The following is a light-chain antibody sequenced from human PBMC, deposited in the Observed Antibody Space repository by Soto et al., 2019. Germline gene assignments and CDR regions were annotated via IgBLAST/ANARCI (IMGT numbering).Light chain of an antibody. CDR2: DTS. CDR3: QQYKSYSPRT. CDR1: QSVSDW. J-gene: IGKJ1*01. V-gene: IGKV1-5*01. Sequence: IQMTQSPSTLSASVGDRVSITCRASQSVSDWLAWYQQKPGNPPKLLIYDTSRLESAVPSRFSGSGSGTEFTLTISSLQPDDSATYYCQQYKSYSPRTFGQGTKVDI.